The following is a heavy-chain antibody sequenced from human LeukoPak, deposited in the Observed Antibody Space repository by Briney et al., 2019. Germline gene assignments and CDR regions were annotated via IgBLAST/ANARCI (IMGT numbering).Heavy chain of an antibody. D-gene: IGHD3-10*01. CDR2: IYYSGSA. CDR1: GGSISSYY. Sequence: SETLSLTCTVSGGSISSYYWSWIRQPPGKGLEWIGYIYYSGSANYKPSLKSRVTISVDTSKNQFSLKLSSVTAADTAVYYCARGGYYGSGNDFRFDPWGQGTLVTVSS. V-gene: IGHV4-59*01. J-gene: IGHJ5*02. CDR3: ARGGYYGSGNDFRFDP.